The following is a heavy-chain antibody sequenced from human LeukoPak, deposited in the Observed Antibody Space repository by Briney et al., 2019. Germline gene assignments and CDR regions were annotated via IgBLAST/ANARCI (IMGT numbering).Heavy chain of an antibody. V-gene: IGHV1-69*04. J-gene: IGHJ5*02. Sequence: ASVKVSCKASGYTFTSYGISWVRQSPGQGLEWMGRIIPILGIANYAQKFQGRVTITADKSTSTAYMELSSLRSEDTAVYYCAREISGSSPPNPWGQGTLVTVSS. CDR3: AREISGSSPPNP. CDR1: GYTFTSYG. CDR2: IIPILGIA. D-gene: IGHD1-26*01.